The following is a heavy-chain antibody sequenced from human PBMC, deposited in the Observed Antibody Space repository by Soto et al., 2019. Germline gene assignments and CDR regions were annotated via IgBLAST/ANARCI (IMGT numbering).Heavy chain of an antibody. J-gene: IGHJ4*02. D-gene: IGHD3-16*02. CDR3: ARLSMGVFDY. CDR2: IYYSGST. V-gene: IGHV4-59*01. CDR1: GGSLSSYY. Sequence: LSLTCVVSGGSLSSYYWSWIRQPPGKGLEWIGYIYYSGSTNYNPSLKSRVTISVDTSKNQFSLKLSSVTAADTAVYYCARLSMGVFDYWGQGTLVTVSS.